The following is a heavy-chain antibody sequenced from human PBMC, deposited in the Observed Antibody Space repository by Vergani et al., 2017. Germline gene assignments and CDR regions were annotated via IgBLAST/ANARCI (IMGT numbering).Heavy chain of an antibody. V-gene: IGHV4-39*02. Sequence: QVQLQESGPGLVKPSQTLSLTCTVSGGSISSGGYYWSWIRQHPGKGLEWIGSIYYSGSTYYNPSLKSRVTISVDTSKNQFSLKLSSVTAADTAVYYCARDASSSSSWPFDYWGQGTLVTVSS. D-gene: IGHD6-6*01. CDR3: ARDASSSSSWPFDY. CDR2: IYYSGST. CDR1: GGSISSGGYY. J-gene: IGHJ4*02.